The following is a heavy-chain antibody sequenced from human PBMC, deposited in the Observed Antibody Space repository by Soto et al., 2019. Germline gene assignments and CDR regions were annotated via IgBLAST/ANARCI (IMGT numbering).Heavy chain of an antibody. CDR3: ARHDWRYCSGGSCFNFDY. J-gene: IGHJ4*02. V-gene: IGHV4-59*08. D-gene: IGHD2-15*01. CDR1: GGSISSYY. CDR2: IYYSGST. Sequence: QVQLQESGPGLVKPSETLSLTCTVSGGSISSYYWSWIRQPPGKGLEWIGYIYYSGSTNYNPSLKSRVTISVDTSKNQFSLKLSSVTAADTAVYYCARHDWRYCSGGSCFNFDYWGQGTLVTVSS.